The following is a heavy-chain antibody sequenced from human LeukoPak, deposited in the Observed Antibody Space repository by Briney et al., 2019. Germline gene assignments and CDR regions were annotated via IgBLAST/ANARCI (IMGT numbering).Heavy chain of an antibody. J-gene: IGHJ4*02. V-gene: IGHV3-9*01. D-gene: IGHD3-10*01. CDR1: GFTFDNYA. CDR2: IAWNSGNT. CDR3: AKDMNSYGSGSSYNPWGPFDS. Sequence: GGSLRLSCAASGFTFDNYAMHWVRQAPGKGLEWVSGIAWNSGNTGFADSVKGRFTISRHNAENSLYLLMNSLTPEDTAFYFCAKDMNSYGSGSSYNPWGPFDSWGQGTLVTVSS.